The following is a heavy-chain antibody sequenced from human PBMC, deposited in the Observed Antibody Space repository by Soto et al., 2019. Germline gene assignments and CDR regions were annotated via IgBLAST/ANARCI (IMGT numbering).Heavy chain of an antibody. V-gene: IGHV1-2*02. J-gene: IGHJ4*02. Sequence: QVQLVQSGAEVKKPGASVEVSCEASGDTFTGYYVHWVRQAPGQGLEWMGWISPHGGGAKYAQNFQGRVTLTTDTAHSTAYMEVTKLRSDDTAVYFWSRGDRGLNPPMSWGQGTLVTASS. CDR2: ISPHGGGA. CDR1: GDTFTGYY. CDR3: SRGDRGLNPPMS.